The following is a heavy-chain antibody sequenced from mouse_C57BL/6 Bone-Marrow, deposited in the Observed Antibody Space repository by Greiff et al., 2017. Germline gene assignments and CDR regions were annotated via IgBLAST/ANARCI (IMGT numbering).Heavy chain of an antibody. Sequence: QVQLKQSGAELVKPGASVKISCKASGYAFSSYWMNWVKQRPGKGLEWIGQIYPGDGDTNYNGKFKGKATLTADKSSRTAYMQLISLTSEASAVYFCARGGIYYGNHGRNYFDYWGQGTTLTVSS. D-gene: IGHD2-1*01. V-gene: IGHV1-80*01. CDR2: IYPGDGDT. J-gene: IGHJ2*01. CDR1: GYAFSSYW. CDR3: ARGGIYYGNHGRNYFDY.